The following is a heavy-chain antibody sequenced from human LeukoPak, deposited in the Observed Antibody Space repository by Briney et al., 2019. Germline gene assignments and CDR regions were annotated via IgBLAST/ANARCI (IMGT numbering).Heavy chain of an antibody. J-gene: IGHJ4*02. CDR1: GFTFSHFG. CDR2: IWYNGRNK. D-gene: IGHD5-24*01. Sequence: GGSLRLSCAATGFTFSHFGMHWVRQAPGKGLEWVAVIWYNGRNKYYRDSVKGRFTISRDNFKNTLHLQMNSLRVEDTAMYYCVREGTSGNGDGYNSYDYWGQGTLVTVSS. CDR3: VREGTSGNGDGYNSYDY. V-gene: IGHV3-33*01.